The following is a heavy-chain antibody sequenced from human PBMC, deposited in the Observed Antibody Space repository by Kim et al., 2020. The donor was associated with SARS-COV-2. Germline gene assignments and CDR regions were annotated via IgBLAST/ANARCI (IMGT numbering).Heavy chain of an antibody. J-gene: IGHJ6*01. V-gene: IGHV3-30-3*01. Sequence: GGSLRLSCAASGFTFSSYAMHWVRQAPGKGLEWLAVISYDGSNKYYADSVKGRFTISRDNSKNTLYLQMNSLRAEDTAVYYCARPEQKITIFGVVRDVWG. CDR1: GFTFSSYA. D-gene: IGHD3-3*01. CDR2: ISYDGSNK. CDR3: ARPEQKITIFGVVRDV.